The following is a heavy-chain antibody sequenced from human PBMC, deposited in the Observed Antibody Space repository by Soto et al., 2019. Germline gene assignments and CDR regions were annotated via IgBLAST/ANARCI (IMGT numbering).Heavy chain of an antibody. CDR3: ARDRGYSYAKGGWWLDP. Sequence: QVQLVQSGAEVKKPGSSVKVSCKASGGTFSSYAISWVRQVPGQGLEWMGGIIPIFGTANYAQKFQGRVTITADESTSTAYMELSSLRSEDTAVYYCARDRGYSYAKGGWWLDPWGQGTLVTVSS. CDR2: IIPIFGTA. CDR1: GGTFSSYA. D-gene: IGHD5-18*01. J-gene: IGHJ5*02. V-gene: IGHV1-69*12.